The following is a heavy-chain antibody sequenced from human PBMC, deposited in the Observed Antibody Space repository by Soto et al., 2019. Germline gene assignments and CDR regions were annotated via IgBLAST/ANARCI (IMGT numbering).Heavy chain of an antibody. D-gene: IGHD3-3*01. CDR1: GFTLTSYD. CDR3: ARGCEFWNGYCLDV. J-gene: IGHJ6*02. CDR2: MNPNSGKT. Sequence: QVQLVQSGAAVKKPGASVTVSCKATGFTLTSYDINWVRQASGQGLEWMGWMNPNSGKTGYAQKFQGRVTMTRNTSISTAYMELSSLRSEDTAVYYCARGCEFWNGYCLDVWGQGTTVTVSS. V-gene: IGHV1-8*01.